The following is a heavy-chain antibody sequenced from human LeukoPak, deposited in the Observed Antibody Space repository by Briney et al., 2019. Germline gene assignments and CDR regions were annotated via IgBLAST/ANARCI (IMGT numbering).Heavy chain of an antibody. V-gene: IGHV1-2*02. CDR3: ARDFHSSGFYYYGMDV. D-gene: IGHD3-22*01. Sequence: ASVKVSCKASRYTFTGYYMHWVRQAPGQGLEWMGWINPNSGGTNYAQKFQGRVTMTRDTSISTAYMELSGLRSDDTAVYYCARDFHSSGFYYYGMDVWGQGTTVTVSS. CDR1: RYTFTGYY. J-gene: IGHJ6*02. CDR2: INPNSGGT.